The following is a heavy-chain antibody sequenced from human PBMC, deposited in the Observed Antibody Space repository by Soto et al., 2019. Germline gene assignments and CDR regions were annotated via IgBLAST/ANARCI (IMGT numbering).Heavy chain of an antibody. Sequence: QITLRESGPSLVKPKETLTLTCTFSGFSLTTTGLGVVWVRQPPGKALEWLAVVFWDDGERYRPSLKTRVTIHKDNSKNQVVLTMTNMDPVDTATYYCTQIYGSGSWGWYFHSWGQGSLVTVSS. CDR3: TQIYGSGSWGWYFHS. CDR1: GFSLTTTGLG. V-gene: IGHV2-5*02. J-gene: IGHJ4*02. D-gene: IGHD1-26*01. CDR2: VFWDDGE.